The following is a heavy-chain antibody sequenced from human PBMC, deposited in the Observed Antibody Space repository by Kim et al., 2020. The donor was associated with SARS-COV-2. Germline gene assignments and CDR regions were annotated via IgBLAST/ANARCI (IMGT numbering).Heavy chain of an antibody. Sequence: SETLSLTCAVYGGSFSGYYWSWIRQPPGKGLEWIGEINHSGSTNYNPSLKSRVTISVDTSKNQFSLKLSSVTAADTAVYYCARRQQQRGCWFDPWGQGTLVTVSS. CDR2: INHSGST. CDR1: GGSFSGYY. D-gene: IGHD6-13*01. CDR3: ARRQQQRGCWFDP. J-gene: IGHJ5*02. V-gene: IGHV4-34*01.